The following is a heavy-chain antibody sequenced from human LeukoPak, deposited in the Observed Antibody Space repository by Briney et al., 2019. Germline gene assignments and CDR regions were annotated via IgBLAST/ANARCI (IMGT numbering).Heavy chain of an antibody. V-gene: IGHV5-10-1*01. Sequence: GAALQISSKGSGYSFTNYWISWVRQMPGKGLEWMGRIDPSDSYTNYNPSFQGHVTISADKSINTAYLQWSSLEASDTAMYHCARHKPAGPFDYWGQGTPVTVSS. J-gene: IGHJ4*02. CDR1: GYSFTNYW. CDR3: ARHKPAGPFDY. CDR2: IDPSDSYT. D-gene: IGHD6-13*01.